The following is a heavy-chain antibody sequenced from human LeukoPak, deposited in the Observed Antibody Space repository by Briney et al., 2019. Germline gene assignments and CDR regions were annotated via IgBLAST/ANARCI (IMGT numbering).Heavy chain of an antibody. Sequence: SETLSLTCTVSGGSISSSSYYWGWIRQPPGKGLEWIGSIYYSGSTYYNPSLKSRVTISVDKSKNQFSLKLSSVTAADTAVYYCARERPRDYPGTTAFDYWGQGTLVTVSS. CDR3: ARERPRDYPGTTAFDY. CDR2: IYYSGST. CDR1: GGSISSSSYY. V-gene: IGHV4-39*07. D-gene: IGHD4-23*01. J-gene: IGHJ4*02.